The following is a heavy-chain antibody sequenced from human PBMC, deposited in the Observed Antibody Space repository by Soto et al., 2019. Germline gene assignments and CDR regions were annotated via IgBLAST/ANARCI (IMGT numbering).Heavy chain of an antibody. CDR1: GGTFSSYA. V-gene: IGHV1-69*13. CDR2: IIPIFGTA. CDR3: ASPGIAAASVDYYYYGMDV. J-gene: IGHJ6*02. D-gene: IGHD6-13*01. Sequence: ASVKVSCKASGGTFSSYAISWVRQAPGQGLEWMGGIIPIFGTANYAQKFQGRVTITADESTSTAYMELSSLRSEDTAVYYCASPGIAAASVDYYYYGMDVWGQGTTVTVSS.